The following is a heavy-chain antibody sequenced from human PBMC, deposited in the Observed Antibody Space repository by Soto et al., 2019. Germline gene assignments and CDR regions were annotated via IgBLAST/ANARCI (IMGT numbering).Heavy chain of an antibody. J-gene: IGHJ4*02. CDR1: GDSVSSNSAA. V-gene: IGHV6-1*01. CDR3: AREESLGPPGGLMCDY. Sequence: QVQLQQSGPGLVKPSQTLSLTCAIYGDSVSSNSAAWNRIRQSPSRGLEWLGRTYYRSKWYNDYAVSVKNLITINPDTSNNQVSLQLNSVTPEDTAVYYCAREESLGPPGGLMCDYWGQGTLVTVSS. D-gene: IGHD2-8*01. CDR2: TYYRSKWYN.